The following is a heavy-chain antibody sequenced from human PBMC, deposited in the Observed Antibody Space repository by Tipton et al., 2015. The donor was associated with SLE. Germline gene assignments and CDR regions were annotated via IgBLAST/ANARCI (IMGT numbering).Heavy chain of an antibody. CDR2: IYPGDSDT. D-gene: IGHD2-2*01. CDR1: GYSFSRYW. V-gene: IGHV5-51*03. Sequence: QLVQSGGEVRKPGESLKISCKGSGYSFSRYWIGWVRQMPGKGLEWMGIIYPGDSDTRYSPPFQGQVTFSADKSISTAYLQWSYLKASDTAMYYCARLGPDCSSTSCYFDYWGQGTLVTVSS. CDR3: ARLGPDCSSTSCYFDY. J-gene: IGHJ4*02.